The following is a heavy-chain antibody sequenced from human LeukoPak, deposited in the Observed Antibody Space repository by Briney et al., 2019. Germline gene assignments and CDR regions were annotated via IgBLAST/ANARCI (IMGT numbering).Heavy chain of an antibody. D-gene: IGHD3-10*02. CDR1: GDSISSYY. CDR3: ARIMLSYFAF. CDR2: IYTSRNT. J-gene: IGHJ2*01. Sequence: SETLSLTCSVSGDSISSYYWSWIRQPAGKGLEWIGRIYTSRNTNYNPSLKSRVTMSVDTSKNQFSLRLRSVTAADTAVYYCARIMLSYFAFWGRGTLVTVSS. V-gene: IGHV4-4*07.